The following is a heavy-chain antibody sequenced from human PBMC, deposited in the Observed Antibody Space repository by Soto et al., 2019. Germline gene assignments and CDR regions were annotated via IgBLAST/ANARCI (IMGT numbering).Heavy chain of an antibody. Sequence: ASVKVSCKASGYTFTSYGISWVRQAPGQGLEWMGWISAYNGNTNYAQKLQGRVTMTTDTSTSTAYMELRSLRSDDTAVHYCARRTRDFGLVILDYVDYWGQGTLVTVS. D-gene: IGHD3-3*01. V-gene: IGHV1-18*01. J-gene: IGHJ4*02. CDR2: ISAYNGNT. CDR3: ARRTRDFGLVILDYVDY. CDR1: GYTFTSYG.